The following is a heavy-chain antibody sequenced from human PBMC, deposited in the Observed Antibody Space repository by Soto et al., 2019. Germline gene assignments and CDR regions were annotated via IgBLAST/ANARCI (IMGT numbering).Heavy chain of an antibody. J-gene: IGHJ3*02. V-gene: IGHV3-23*01. D-gene: IGHD5-12*01. CDR3: ARDGQYRTDGFDI. Sequence: EAQLLESGGGSVQPGGYLRLSCAASGFTFSSHGMSWIRQAPGKGLEWISGLSRGGGSTYYVDSVKGRFTISRDNAKNALDLIMTSLRVEDTALYYCARDGQYRTDGFDIWGQGTMVTVSS. CDR1: GFTFSSHG. CDR2: LSRGGGST.